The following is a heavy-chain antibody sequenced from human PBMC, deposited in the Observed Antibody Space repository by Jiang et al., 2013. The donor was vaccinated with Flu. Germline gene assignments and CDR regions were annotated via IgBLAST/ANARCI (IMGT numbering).Heavy chain of an antibody. CDR2: IIPVLGMT. CDR3: ARTTHMTSVTTDDF. D-gene: IGHD4-17*01. Sequence: PGHGLEWMGRIIPVLGMTNYAQTLQGRLTITADKSTTTAYMDLNSLRIEDTAVYYCARTTHMTSVTTDDFWGQGTLVTVSS. V-gene: IGHV1-69*02. J-gene: IGHJ4*02.